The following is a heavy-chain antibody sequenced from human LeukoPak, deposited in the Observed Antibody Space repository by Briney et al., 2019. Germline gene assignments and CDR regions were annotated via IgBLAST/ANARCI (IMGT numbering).Heavy chain of an antibody. Sequence: GGSLRLSCAASGFSVSTNYMNWGRQAPGKGLEWVSILYSGSSTYYTDSVKGRFTISRDNSRNTLYLHMTNLRAEDTAVYYCARVGDHYHWYLDLWGRGSLLTVSS. J-gene: IGHJ2*01. CDR1: GFSVSTNY. CDR3: ARVGDHYHWYLDL. V-gene: IGHV3-53*01. D-gene: IGHD3-10*01. CDR2: LYSGSST.